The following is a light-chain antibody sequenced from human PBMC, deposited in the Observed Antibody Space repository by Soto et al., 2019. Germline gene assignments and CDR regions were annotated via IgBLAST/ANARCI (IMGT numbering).Light chain of an antibody. CDR2: AAS. Sequence: DIQLTQSPSFLSASVGDRVTITCRASQGISSYLAWYQQKPGKAPAFLIYAASTMQTGVPSRFSGSGSGTEFTLTISSLQPEDFATYYCQQVKSYPITFGQGTRLEIK. CDR3: QQVKSYPIT. V-gene: IGKV1-9*01. CDR1: QGISSY. J-gene: IGKJ5*01.